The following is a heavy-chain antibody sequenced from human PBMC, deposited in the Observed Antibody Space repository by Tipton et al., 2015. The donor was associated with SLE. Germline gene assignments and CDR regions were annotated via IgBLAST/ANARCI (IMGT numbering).Heavy chain of an antibody. J-gene: IGHJ6*02. CDR2: ISYDGSKK. CDR3: ARDRSGPTDYYYYYGMDV. V-gene: IGHV3-30*03. CDR1: GFSFSNYA. Sequence: SLRLSCAASGFSFSNYAIHWVRQAPGKGLEWVALISYDGSKKDYADSVKGRVTISRDNSKNTLYLQMNSLRAEDTAVYYCARDRSGPTDYYYYYGMDVWGQGTTVTVSS.